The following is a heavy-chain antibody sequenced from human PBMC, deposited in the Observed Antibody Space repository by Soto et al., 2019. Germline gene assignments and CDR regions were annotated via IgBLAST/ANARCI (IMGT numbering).Heavy chain of an antibody. Sequence: EVQLLESGGGLVQPGGSLRLSCAASGFTFSSYAMSWVRQAPGKGLEWVSAISGSGGSTYYADSVKGRFTISRDNSKNTLYLQMISLRAEDTAVYYCAKHNRGGYYYGSGSYPVYWGQGTLVTVSS. CDR2: ISGSGGST. CDR1: GFTFSSYA. CDR3: AKHNRGGYYYGSGSYPVY. V-gene: IGHV3-23*01. J-gene: IGHJ4*02. D-gene: IGHD3-10*01.